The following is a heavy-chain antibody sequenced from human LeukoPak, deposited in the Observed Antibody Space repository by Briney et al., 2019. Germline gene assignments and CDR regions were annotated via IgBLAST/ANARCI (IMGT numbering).Heavy chain of an antibody. Sequence: KPSETLSLTCAVYGGSFSGYYGSWIGQPRGKGLEWIGEINQSGSNNYNPSFKGRVTISEDTSKNQFSLKLSSVTAADTAVYYCAAHRYGSGGPHRYWGQGTLVTVSS. J-gene: IGHJ4*02. V-gene: IGHV4-34*01. CDR3: AAHRYGSGGPHRY. CDR2: INQSGSN. D-gene: IGHD3-10*01. CDR1: GGSFSGYY.